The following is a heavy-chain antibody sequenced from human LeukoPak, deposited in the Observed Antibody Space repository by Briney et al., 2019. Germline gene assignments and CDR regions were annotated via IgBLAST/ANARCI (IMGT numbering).Heavy chain of an antibody. CDR1: RFTFSDYY. CDR3: AKDLKHNSLYYYMDV. J-gene: IGHJ6*03. Sequence: GGSLRLSCAASRFTFSDYYMSWIRQAPGKGLEWVSYVSRSSTTIYYADSVKGRFTISRDNAKNSLYLQMNSLRAEDTAIYYCAKDLKHNSLYYYMDVWGKGTTVTISS. CDR2: VSRSSTTI. D-gene: IGHD2-21*01. V-gene: IGHV3-11*01.